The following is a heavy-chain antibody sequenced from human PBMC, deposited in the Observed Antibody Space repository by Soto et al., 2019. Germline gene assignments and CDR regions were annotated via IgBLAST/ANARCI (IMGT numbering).Heavy chain of an antibody. Sequence: QITLKESGPTLVKSKHNLKLTCTFSGFSLTTGGVGVAWIRQPPRKALEWLAVIYWDDDKRYSPSLKSRLTITKDTSKNQVVLTMTNMDPLDTATYYCAHRLGIRNDYWGQGALVIVSS. J-gene: IGHJ4*02. CDR1: GFSLTTGGVG. CDR3: AHRLGIRNDY. D-gene: IGHD1-26*01. CDR2: IYWDDDK. V-gene: IGHV2-5*02.